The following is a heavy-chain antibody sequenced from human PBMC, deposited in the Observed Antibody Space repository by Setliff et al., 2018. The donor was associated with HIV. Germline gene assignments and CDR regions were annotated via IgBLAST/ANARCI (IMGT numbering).Heavy chain of an antibody. D-gene: IGHD4-17*01. Sequence: LSETLSLTCTVSGGSISRGAYYWSWIRQHPGKGLEWIAYINNSGRIYYNVSLESRVTISVDTSKNQFSLKLSSVTAADTAVYYCTRGPRTVTTGFFDFWGQGTLVTVSS. CDR3: TRGPRTVTTGFFDF. J-gene: IGHJ4*02. CDR1: GGSISRGAYY. V-gene: IGHV4-31*03. CDR2: INNSGRI.